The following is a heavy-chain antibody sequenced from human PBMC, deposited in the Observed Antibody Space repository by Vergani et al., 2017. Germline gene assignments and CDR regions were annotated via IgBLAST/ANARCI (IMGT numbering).Heavy chain of an antibody. CDR2: IYYSGST. CDR1: GGSISSYY. V-gene: IGHV4-59*01. CDR3: ARVGAVAGFFNWFDP. J-gene: IGHJ5*02. Sequence: QVQLQESGPGLVKPSETLSLTCTVSGGSISSYYWSWIRQPPGKGLEWIGYIYYSGSTNYNPCLKSRVTISVDTSKNQFSLKLSSVTAADTAVYYCARVGAVAGFFNWFDPWGQGTLVTVSS. D-gene: IGHD6-19*01.